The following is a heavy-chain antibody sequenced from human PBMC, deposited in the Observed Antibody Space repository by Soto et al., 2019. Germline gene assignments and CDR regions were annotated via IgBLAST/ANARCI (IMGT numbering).Heavy chain of an antibody. CDR2: ISWNSGSI. D-gene: IGHD3-22*01. CDR3: AKDIDPYYYDSSGPIWPAFDI. Sequence: GGSLRLSCAASGFTFDDYAMHWVRQAPGKGLEWVSGISWNSGSIGYADSVKGRFTISRDNAKNSLYLQMNSLRAEDTALYYCAKDIDPYYYDSSGPIWPAFDIWGRGTMVTVSS. CDR1: GFTFDDYA. V-gene: IGHV3-9*01. J-gene: IGHJ3*02.